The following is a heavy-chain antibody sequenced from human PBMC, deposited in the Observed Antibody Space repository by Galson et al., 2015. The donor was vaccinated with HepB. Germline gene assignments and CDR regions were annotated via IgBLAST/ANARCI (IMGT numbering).Heavy chain of an antibody. J-gene: IGHJ6*02. Sequence: SVKVSCKASGYTFTDYYVYWVRQAPGQGLEWMGRINPNSGGTNYAQKFQGRVTMTRDTSISTAYMELSRLRSDDTAVYYCARVGVPAPIFFRNMDVWGQGTTVTVSS. CDR1: GYTFTDYY. CDR3: ARVGVPAPIFFRNMDV. CDR2: INPNSGGT. V-gene: IGHV1-2*06. D-gene: IGHD2-2*02.